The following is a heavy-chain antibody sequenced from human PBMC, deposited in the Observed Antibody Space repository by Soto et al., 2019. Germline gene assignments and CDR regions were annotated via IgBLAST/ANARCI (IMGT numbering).Heavy chain of an antibody. CDR1: GFTFSSYG. J-gene: IGHJ4*02. CDR3: ARNMRDSTAHILDY. D-gene: IGHD2-21*01. CDR2: IWYDGSNK. Sequence: GGSLRLSCAASGFTFSSYGMHWVRQAPGKGLERVAVIWYDGSNKYYADSVKGRFTISRDNSKNTLYLQMNSLRAEDTAVYYCARNMRDSTAHILDYWGQGTLVTVSS. V-gene: IGHV3-33*01.